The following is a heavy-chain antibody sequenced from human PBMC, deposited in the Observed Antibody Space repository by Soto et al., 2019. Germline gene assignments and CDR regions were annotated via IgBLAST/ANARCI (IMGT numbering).Heavy chain of an antibody. CDR2: IYYSGST. V-gene: IGHV4-59*01. Sequence: SEALSVTCTVSGGSISRYYWSWSRQPPGKGLEWIGYIYYSGSTNYNPSLKSRVTISVDTSKNQFSLKLSSVTAADTAVYYCARGGTTVVDYWGQGTLVTVS. CDR1: GGSISRYY. CDR3: ARGGTTVVDY. J-gene: IGHJ4*02. D-gene: IGHD4-17*01.